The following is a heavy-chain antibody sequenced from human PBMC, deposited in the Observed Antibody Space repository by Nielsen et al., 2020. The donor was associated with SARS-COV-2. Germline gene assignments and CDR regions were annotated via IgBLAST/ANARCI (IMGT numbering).Heavy chain of an antibody. D-gene: IGHD6-19*01. CDR2: ISWNSGSI. CDR1: GFTFDDYA. Sequence: SLKISCAASGFTFDDYAMHWVRQAPGKGLEWVSGISWNSGSIGYADSVKGRFTISRDNAKNSLYLQMNSLRAEDTALYYCAKLEQQWPVGDYWGQGTLVTVSS. CDR3: AKLEQQWPVGDY. V-gene: IGHV3-9*01. J-gene: IGHJ4*02.